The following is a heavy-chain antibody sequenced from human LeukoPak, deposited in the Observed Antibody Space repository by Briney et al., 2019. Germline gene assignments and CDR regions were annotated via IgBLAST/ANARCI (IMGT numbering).Heavy chain of an antibody. J-gene: IGHJ4*02. Sequence: GGSLRLSCAASGFTFSSYSMNWVRQAPGKGLEWVSAISGSGGSTYYADSVKGRFTISRDNSKNTLYLQMNSLRAEDTAVYYCAKALAAYSGYDLRDWGQGTLVTVSS. CDR2: ISGSGGST. CDR3: AKALAAYSGYDLRD. V-gene: IGHV3-23*01. CDR1: GFTFSSYS. D-gene: IGHD5-12*01.